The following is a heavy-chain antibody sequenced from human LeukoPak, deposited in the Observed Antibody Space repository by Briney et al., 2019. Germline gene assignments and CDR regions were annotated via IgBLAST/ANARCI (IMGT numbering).Heavy chain of an antibody. CDR1: GGSISSGGYY. V-gene: IGHV4-30-2*01. J-gene: IGHJ3*02. CDR2: IYHSGST. Sequence: MPSETLSLTCTVSGGSISSGGYYWSWIRQPPGKGLEWIGYIYHSGSTYYNPSLKSRVTISVDRSKNQFSLKLSSVTAADTAVYYCARDGTGSDAFDIWGQGTMVTVSS. D-gene: IGHD3-10*01. CDR3: ARDGTGSDAFDI.